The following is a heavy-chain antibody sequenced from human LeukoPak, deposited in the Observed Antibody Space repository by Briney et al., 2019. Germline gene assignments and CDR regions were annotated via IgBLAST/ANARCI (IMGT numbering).Heavy chain of an antibody. D-gene: IGHD2/OR15-2a*01. J-gene: IGHJ6*03. CDR1: GFTFSSYG. CDR2: IWYDGSNK. V-gene: IGHV3-33*01. CDR3: ARDVRDYYYYYMDV. Sequence: GGSLRLSCAASGFTFSSYGVHWVRQAPGKGLEWVAVIWYDGSNKYYADSVKGRFTISRDNSKNTLYLQMNSLRAEDTAVYYCARDVRDYYYYYMDVWGKGTTVTVSS.